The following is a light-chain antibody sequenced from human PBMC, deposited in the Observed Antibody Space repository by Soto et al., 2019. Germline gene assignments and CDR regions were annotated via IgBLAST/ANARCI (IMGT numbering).Light chain of an antibody. CDR2: DIN. J-gene: IGLJ1*01. V-gene: IGLV2-14*01. CDR3: VSYTARSSYV. CDR1: SSDIGGYIF. Sequence: QSALTQPASVSGSPGQSITVSCTGTSSDIGGYIFVSWYQQHPGKAPKLMIYDINNRPSGVSKRFSGSKSGNTASLTISGLQAEDEADYYCVSYTARSSYVFGTGTKRTVL.